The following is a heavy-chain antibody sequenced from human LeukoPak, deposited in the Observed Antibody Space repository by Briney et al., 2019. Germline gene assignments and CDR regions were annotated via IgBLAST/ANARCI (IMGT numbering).Heavy chain of an antibody. Sequence: SETLSLTCTVSGGSISSSSYYWGWIRQPPGKGLEWIGSIYYSGSTYYNPSLKSRVTISVDTSKNQFSLKLNSVTAADTAVYYCAGQAYDSIGFYDYWGQGTLVTVSS. J-gene: IGHJ4*02. D-gene: IGHD3-22*01. CDR2: IYYSGST. CDR3: AGQAYDSIGFYDY. CDR1: GGSISSSSYY. V-gene: IGHV4-39*07.